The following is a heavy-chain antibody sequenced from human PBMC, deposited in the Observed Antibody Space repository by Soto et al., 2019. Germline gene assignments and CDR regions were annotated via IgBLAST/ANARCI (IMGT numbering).Heavy chain of an antibody. V-gene: IGHV1-69*02. J-gene: IGHJ4*02. Sequence: ASVKVSCKASGGTFSSYTISWVRQAPGQGLEWMGRIIPILGIANYAQKFQGRVTITADKSTSTAYMELSSLRSEDTAVYYCASSVDIVATRDYWGQGTLVTVSS. D-gene: IGHD5-12*01. CDR2: IIPILGIA. CDR1: GGTFSSYT. CDR3: ASSVDIVATRDY.